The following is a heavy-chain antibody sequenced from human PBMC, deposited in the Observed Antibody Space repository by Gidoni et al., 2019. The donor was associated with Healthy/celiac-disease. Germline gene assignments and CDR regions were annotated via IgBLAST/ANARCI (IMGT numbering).Heavy chain of an antibody. V-gene: IGHV4-39*01. D-gene: IGHD3-22*01. CDR1: GGSISSSSYY. J-gene: IGHJ4*02. CDR2: IYYSGST. CDR3: AEWGIYYYDSSGRTGGHY. Sequence: QLQLQESGPGLVKPSETLSLTCTVSGGSISSSSYYWGWIRQPPGKGLEWIGSIYYSGSTYYNPSLKSRVTISVDTSKNQFPLKLSSVTAADTAVYYCAEWGIYYYDSSGRTGGHYWGQGTLVTVSS.